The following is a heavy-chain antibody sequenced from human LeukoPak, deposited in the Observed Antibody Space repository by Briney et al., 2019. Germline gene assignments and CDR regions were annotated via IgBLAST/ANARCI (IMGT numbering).Heavy chain of an antibody. CDR3: ARGWNDPDGKFDY. CDR1: GGTLSSYA. Sequence: SVKVSCKASGGTLSSYAISWVRQAPGQGPEWMGRIIPIFGIANYAQKFQGRVTITADESTSTAYMELSSLRSEDTAVYYCARGWNDPDGKFDYWGQGTLVTVSS. D-gene: IGHD1-1*01. J-gene: IGHJ4*02. CDR2: IIPIFGIA. V-gene: IGHV1-69*13.